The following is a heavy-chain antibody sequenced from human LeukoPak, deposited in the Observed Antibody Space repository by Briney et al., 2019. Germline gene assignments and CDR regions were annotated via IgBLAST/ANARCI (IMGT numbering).Heavy chain of an antibody. D-gene: IGHD1-26*01. CDR3: ARDPGEKTPYYYYYMDV. J-gene: IGHJ6*03. Sequence: AASVKVSCKASGYTFTSYYMHWVRQAPGQGLEWMGIINPSGGSTSYAQKFQGRVTMTRDMSTSTVYTELSSLRSEDTAVYYCARDPGEKTPYYYYYMDVWGKGTTVTVSS. CDR1: GYTFTSYY. V-gene: IGHV1-46*01. CDR2: INPSGGST.